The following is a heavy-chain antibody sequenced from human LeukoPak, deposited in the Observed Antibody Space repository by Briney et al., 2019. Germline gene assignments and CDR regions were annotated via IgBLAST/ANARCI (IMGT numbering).Heavy chain of an antibody. CDR3: ARGDVGATFYFDY. Sequence: ASVKVSCTASGYTFTSYYMHWVREAPGQGLEWMGIINPSGGSTSYTQKFQGRVTMTRDTSTSTVYMELSSLRSEDTAVYYCARGDVGATFYFDYWGQGTLVTVSS. D-gene: IGHD1-26*01. V-gene: IGHV1-46*01. J-gene: IGHJ4*02. CDR2: INPSGGST. CDR1: GYTFTSYY.